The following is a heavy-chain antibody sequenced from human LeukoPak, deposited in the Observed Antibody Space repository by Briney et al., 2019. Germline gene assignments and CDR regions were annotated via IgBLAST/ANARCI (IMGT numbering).Heavy chain of an antibody. D-gene: IGHD5-18*01. CDR1: GGSISSGGYY. J-gene: IGHJ4*02. Sequence: SQTLSLTCTVSGGSISSGGYYWSWIRQPPGKGLEWIGYIYQSGSTYYNPSLKSRVTISVDRSKNQFSLKLSSVTAADTAVYYCARAGPGYSYDGRAFDYWGQGTLVTVSS. CDR3: ARAGPGYSYDGRAFDY. CDR2: IYQSGST. V-gene: IGHV4-30-2*01.